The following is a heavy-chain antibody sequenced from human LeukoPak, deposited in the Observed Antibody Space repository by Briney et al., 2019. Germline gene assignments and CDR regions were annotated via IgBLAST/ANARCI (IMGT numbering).Heavy chain of an antibody. D-gene: IGHD1-1*01. CDR3: AKDGIPFDGSAHVYYLDH. CDR1: GFTFSSYA. CDR2: IGYDGRYT. Sequence: GGSLRLSCRASGFTFSSYAMTWVRQAPGKGLESVSSIGYDGRYTYYADSVKGRFTVSRDNSQNTLYLQMSSLRAEDTALYYCAKDGIPFDGSAHVYYLDHWGQGILVTVSS. J-gene: IGHJ4*02. V-gene: IGHV3-23*01.